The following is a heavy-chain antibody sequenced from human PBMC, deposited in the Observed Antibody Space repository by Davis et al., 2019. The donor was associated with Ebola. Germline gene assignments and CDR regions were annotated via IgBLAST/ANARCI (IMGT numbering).Heavy chain of an antibody. CDR1: GYTFTGYY. Sequence: ASVQVSCKASGYTFTGYYMHWVRQAPGQGLEWMGRINPNSGGTNYAQKFQGRVTMTRDTSISTAYMELSRLRSDDTAVYYCARGGPSSYPYYYYGMDVWGKGTTVTVSS. CDR2: INPNSGGT. CDR3: ARGGPSSYPYYYYGMDV. D-gene: IGHD6-6*01. J-gene: IGHJ6*04. V-gene: IGHV1-2*06.